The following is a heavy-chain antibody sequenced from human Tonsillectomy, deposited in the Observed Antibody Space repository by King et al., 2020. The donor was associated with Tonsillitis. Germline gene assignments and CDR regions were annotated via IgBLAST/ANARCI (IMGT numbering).Heavy chain of an antibody. V-gene: IGHV4-59*01. CDR2: IYYTRCT. J-gene: IGHJ4*02. CDR1: GGSISTYY. D-gene: IGHD1-26*01. Sequence: QLQESGPGLVKPSETLSLTCTVSGGSISTYYWSWIRQPPGKGLEWIGYIYYTRCTIYNPSLKSRVTISLETSKNQFSLRLSSLTAADTAVYYCARSGSGSAVGDQWGQGTLVTVSS. CDR3: ARSGSGSAVGDQ.